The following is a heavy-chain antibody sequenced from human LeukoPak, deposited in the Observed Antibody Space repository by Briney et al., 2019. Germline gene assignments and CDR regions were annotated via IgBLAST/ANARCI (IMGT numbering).Heavy chain of an antibody. D-gene: IGHD3-16*02. J-gene: IGHJ4*02. CDR2: IRSKAYGGTT. Sequence: GGSLRLSCTASGFTFGDYAMSWVRQAPGEGLEWVGFIRSKAYGGTTEYAASVKGRFTISRDDSKSIAYLQMNSLKTEDTAVYYCTRYAFGGVIPFGYWGQGTLVTVSS. V-gene: IGHV3-49*04. CDR3: TRYAFGGVIPFGY. CDR1: GFTFGDYA.